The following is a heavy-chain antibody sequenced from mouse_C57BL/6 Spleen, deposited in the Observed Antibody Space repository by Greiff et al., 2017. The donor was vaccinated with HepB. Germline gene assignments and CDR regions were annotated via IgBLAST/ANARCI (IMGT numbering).Heavy chain of an antibody. Sequence: VQLKQSGAELVKPGASVKLSCTASGFNIKDYYMHWVKQRTEQGLEWIGRIDPEDGETKYAPKFPGKATITADTSSNTAYLQLSSLTSEDTAVYYCARSDYYGSAYYFDYWGQGTTLTVSS. D-gene: IGHD1-1*01. J-gene: IGHJ2*01. CDR3: ARSDYYGSAYYFDY. CDR2: IDPEDGET. CDR1: GFNIKDYY. V-gene: IGHV14-2*01.